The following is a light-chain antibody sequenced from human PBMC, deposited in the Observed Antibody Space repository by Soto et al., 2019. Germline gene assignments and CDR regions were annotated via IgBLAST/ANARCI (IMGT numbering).Light chain of an antibody. V-gene: IGKV1-5*01. CDR3: QQSYSNPLT. Sequence: DIQMTQSPSAPSASLGDRATITFRASQSISSWLAWYQQKPGKAPKLLIYDASSLQSGVPSRFSGSGSGTEFTLTIRSLQPEDFATYYCQQSYSNPLTFGGGTKVDIK. CDR2: DAS. CDR1: QSISSW. J-gene: IGKJ4*01.